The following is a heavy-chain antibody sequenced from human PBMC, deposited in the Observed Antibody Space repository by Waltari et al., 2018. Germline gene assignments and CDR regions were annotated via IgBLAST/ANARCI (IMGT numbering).Heavy chain of an antibody. CDR1: GFTFSRYA. V-gene: IGHV3-23*01. D-gene: IGHD6-13*01. Sequence: EVQLLESGGGLVQPGGSLRLSCAASGFTFSRYAMSWVRQASGKGLDGVSLIRCSGGNTYDADSVKGRITISRDNSKNTLYLQMNGLRVDDTAVYYCVIRSRAADGKGYFDYWGQGTQVTVSS. CDR2: IRCSGGNT. CDR3: VIRSRAADGKGYFDY. J-gene: IGHJ4*02.